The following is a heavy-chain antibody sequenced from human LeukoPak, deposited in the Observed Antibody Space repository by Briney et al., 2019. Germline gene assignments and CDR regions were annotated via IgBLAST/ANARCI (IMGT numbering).Heavy chain of an antibody. CDR2: IIPILGIA. J-gene: IGHJ6*02. D-gene: IGHD3-9*01. CDR3: ARDDILTGPKSYYYYGMDV. Sequence: SVKVSCEASGGTFSSYAISWVRQAPGQGLEWMGRIIPILGIANYAQKFQGRVTITADKSTSTAYMELSSLRSDDTAVYYCARDDILTGPKSYYYYGMDVWGQGTTVTVSS. CDR1: GGTFSSYA. V-gene: IGHV1-69*04.